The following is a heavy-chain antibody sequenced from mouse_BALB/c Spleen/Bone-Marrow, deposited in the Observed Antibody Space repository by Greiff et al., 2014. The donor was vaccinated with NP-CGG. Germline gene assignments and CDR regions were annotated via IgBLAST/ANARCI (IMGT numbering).Heavy chain of an antibody. CDR3: AGGNYRFAY. V-gene: IGHV14-1*02. CDR2: IDPENGNT. J-gene: IGHJ3*01. Sequence: EVKVVESGAELVRPGALVKLSCKASGFNIKDYYMHWVKRRPEQGLEWIGWIDPENGNTIYDPKFQGKASITADTSSNTAYLQLSSLTSEDTAVYYCAGGNYRFAYWGQGTLVTVSA. CDR1: GFNIKDYY. D-gene: IGHD2-1*01.